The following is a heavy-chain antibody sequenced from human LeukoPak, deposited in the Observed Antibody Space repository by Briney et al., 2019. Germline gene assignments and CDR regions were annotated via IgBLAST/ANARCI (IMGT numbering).Heavy chain of an antibody. CDR2: ISTSGST. CDR1: GGSISSYY. D-gene: IGHD3-10*01. Sequence: SETLSLTCTVSGGSISSYYWSWIRQPAGKGLESIGHISTSGSTNYNPSLKSRVTISVDTSKNQFSLKLSSVTAADTAVYYCATSYYGSGTYYNWFDPWGQGTLVTVSS. J-gene: IGHJ5*02. CDR3: ATSYYGSGTYYNWFDP. V-gene: IGHV4-4*07.